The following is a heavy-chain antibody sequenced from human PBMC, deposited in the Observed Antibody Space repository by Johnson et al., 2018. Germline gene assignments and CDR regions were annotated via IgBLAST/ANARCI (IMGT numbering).Heavy chain of an antibody. CDR1: GGTFSSYA. Sequence: QVQLQESGAEVKKPGSSVKVSCKASGGTFSSYAISWVRQAPGQGLEWMGGIIPIFGTANYAQTFQVRVTITADESTRTAYMELGSLRSEDTAVYYCARDRLYATHSTHPNGMDVWGQGTTVTVSS. V-gene: IGHV1-69*01. CDR3: ARDRLYATHSTHPNGMDV. J-gene: IGHJ6*02. D-gene: IGHD2-2*02. CDR2: IIPIFGTA.